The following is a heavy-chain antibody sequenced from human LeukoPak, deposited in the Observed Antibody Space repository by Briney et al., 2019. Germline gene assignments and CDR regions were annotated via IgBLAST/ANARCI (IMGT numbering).Heavy chain of an antibody. J-gene: IGHJ6*04. D-gene: IGHD3-22*01. V-gene: IGHV5-51*01. CDR1: GYRFTSYW. CDR3: ARASYYYDSSGSGVDV. Sequence: GESLKISCKGSGYRFTSYWIGWVRQVPGKGLEWMGIIYPGDSDTRYSPSFQGQVTISADKSISTAYLQWSSLKASDTAMYYCARASYYYDSSGSGVDVWGKGTTVTVSS. CDR2: IYPGDSDT.